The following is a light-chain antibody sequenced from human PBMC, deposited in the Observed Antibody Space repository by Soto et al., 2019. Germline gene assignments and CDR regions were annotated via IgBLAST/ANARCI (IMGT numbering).Light chain of an antibody. Sequence: EIVLTQSPGTLSLSPVETGTLSCMASQSVSSGYLAWYQQKPGQAPRLLIYGASTRATGIPARFSGSGSGTEFTLTISSLQSEDFAIYYCQQYKNWPQTFGQGTKVDIK. CDR1: QSVSSGY. J-gene: IGKJ1*01. CDR3: QQYKNWPQT. V-gene: IGKV3-15*01. CDR2: GAS.